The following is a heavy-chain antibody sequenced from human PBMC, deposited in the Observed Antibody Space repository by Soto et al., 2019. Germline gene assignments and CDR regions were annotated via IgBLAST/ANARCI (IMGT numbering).Heavy chain of an antibody. CDR1: GGTFGSHG. J-gene: IGHJ6*02. CDR3: ARGRSDSAGSSFGRRMDV. D-gene: IGHD3-10*01. V-gene: IGHV1-69*06. CDR2: TFVTGAT. Sequence: QVQLVQSGAEVKKPGSSVKVSCKASGGTFGSHGVACVRQAPGQGLEWIGQTFVTGATKYSASLKSRVTMSVDTSKSQISLTLTSVTAADSATYFCARGRSDSAGSSFGRRMDVWGQGTTVTVSS.